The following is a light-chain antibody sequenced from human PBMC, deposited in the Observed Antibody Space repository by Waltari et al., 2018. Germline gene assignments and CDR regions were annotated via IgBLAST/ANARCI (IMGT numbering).Light chain of an antibody. Sequence: EIVLNQSPGTMSLSAGVRATLPCRASPSIGRYLAWYQQKPDQAPRLLIYVASSWATGIPDRFSGSGSGTDFSLTISRLEPEDFAVYYCQNHERLPATFGQGTKVEIK. CDR3: QNHERLPAT. CDR2: VAS. V-gene: IGKV3-20*01. CDR1: PSIGRY. J-gene: IGKJ1*01.